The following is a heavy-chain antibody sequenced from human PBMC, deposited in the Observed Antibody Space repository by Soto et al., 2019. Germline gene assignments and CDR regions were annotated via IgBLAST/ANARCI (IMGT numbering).Heavy chain of an antibody. D-gene: IGHD3-3*01. CDR3: ARDSVNTIFGVVIGDY. J-gene: IGHJ4*02. CDR1: CGSISSGDYY. CDR2: IYYSGST. V-gene: IGHV4-30-4*01. Sequence: SETLSLTCTVSCGSISSGDYYWSWIRQPPGKGLGWIGYIYYSGSTYYNPSLKSRVTISVDTSKNQFSLKLSSVTAADTAVYYCARDSVNTIFGVVIGDYWGQGTLVTVSS.